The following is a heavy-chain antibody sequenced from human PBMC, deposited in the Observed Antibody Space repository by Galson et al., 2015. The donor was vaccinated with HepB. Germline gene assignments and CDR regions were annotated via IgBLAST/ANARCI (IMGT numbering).Heavy chain of an antibody. J-gene: IGHJ4*02. D-gene: IGHD1-1*01. CDR1: GFTFSTYG. CDR3: AKAGLIKRLDF. CDR2: ISHDGSDK. V-gene: IGHV3-30*18. Sequence: SLRLSCAASGFTFSTYGIHWVRQAPGEGLEWVAGISHDGSDKDYADSVKGRFIISRDNSKNTLYLHMNSLGVEDTAVYYCAKAGLIKRLDFWGQGTLVTVSS.